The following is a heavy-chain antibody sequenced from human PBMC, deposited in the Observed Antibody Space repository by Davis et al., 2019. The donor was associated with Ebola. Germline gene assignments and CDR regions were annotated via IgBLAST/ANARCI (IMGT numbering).Heavy chain of an antibody. CDR1: GFTFSNYD. J-gene: IGHJ6*04. D-gene: IGHD1-26*01. CDR2: INAGSSRK. V-gene: IGHV3-48*01. Sequence: GGSLRLSCAASGFTFSNYDMNWVRQAPGKGLEWVSNINAGSSRKSYADSVKGRFTISRDNSKNTLFLQMNGLRAEDTAVYYCAISGAYSAVHQYYYYAMDVWGKGTTVTVSS. CDR3: AISGAYSAVHQYYYYAMDV.